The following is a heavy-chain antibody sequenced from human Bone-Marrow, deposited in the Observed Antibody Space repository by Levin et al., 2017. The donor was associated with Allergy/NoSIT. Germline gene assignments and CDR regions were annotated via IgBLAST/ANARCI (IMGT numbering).Heavy chain of an antibody. V-gene: IGHV3-30-3*01. J-gene: IGHJ4*02. Sequence: GGSLRLSCAASGFTFSSYAMHWVRQAPGKGLEWVAVISYDGSNKYYADSVKGRFTISRDNSKNTLYLQMNSLRAEDTAVYYCARDRQRAAAGTVFDYWGQGTLVTVSS. CDR1: GFTFSSYA. D-gene: IGHD6-13*01. CDR3: ARDRQRAAAGTVFDY. CDR2: ISYDGSNK.